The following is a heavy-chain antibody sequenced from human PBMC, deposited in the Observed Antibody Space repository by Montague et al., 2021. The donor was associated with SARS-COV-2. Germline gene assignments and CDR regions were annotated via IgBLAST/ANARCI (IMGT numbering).Heavy chain of an antibody. Sequence: SLRLPCAASGFTFSYYAMSWVRQAPGKGLEWVSTISGSGGTTYYADSVKGRFTISRDNSKNTLYLRMNSLRAEDTAVYYCAKAHYYGSSGYYFWGQGTLVTVSS. D-gene: IGHD3-22*01. CDR2: ISGSGGTT. V-gene: IGHV3-23*01. CDR1: GFTFSYYA. J-gene: IGHJ4*02. CDR3: AKAHYYGSSGYYF.